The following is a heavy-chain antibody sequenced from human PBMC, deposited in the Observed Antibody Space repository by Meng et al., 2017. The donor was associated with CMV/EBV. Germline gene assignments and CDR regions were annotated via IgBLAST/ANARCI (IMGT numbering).Heavy chain of an antibody. D-gene: IGHD3-3*01. CDR3: ARDNDFWSGYYRYYYYFYGMDV. CDR1: GFTFSSYS. J-gene: IGHJ6*02. V-gene: IGHV3-21*01. CDR2: ISSSSSYI. Sequence: GESLKISCAASGFTFSSYSMNWVRQAPGKGLEWVSSISSSSSYIYYADSVKGRFTISRDNAKNSLYLQMNSLRAKDTAVYYCARDNDFWSGYYRYYYYFYGMDVWGQGTTVTSP.